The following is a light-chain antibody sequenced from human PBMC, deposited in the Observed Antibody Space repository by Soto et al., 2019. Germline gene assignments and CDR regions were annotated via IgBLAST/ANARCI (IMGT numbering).Light chain of an antibody. CDR2: AAS. CDR3: QQSDSTPT. CDR1: QSISGY. Sequence: DIQMTQSPSSLSASVGDRVTITCRASQSISGYLAWLQQTPGKAPKLLIYAASSLQSGVPSRFSGSGSGTDFTLTISNLKPEDFATYYCQQSDSTPTFGQGTKVDIK. J-gene: IGKJ2*01. V-gene: IGKV1-39*01.